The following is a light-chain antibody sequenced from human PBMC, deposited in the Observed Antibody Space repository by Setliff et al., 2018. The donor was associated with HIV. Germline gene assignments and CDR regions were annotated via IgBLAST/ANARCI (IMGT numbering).Light chain of an antibody. Sequence: QSVLTQPASVSGSPGQSITISCTGTSSDIGGYNYVSWYQQLPGKAPKVLIYGVSNRPSGISNRFSGSKSGNTASLTISGLQAEDEADYYCSSYRDTLEEVFGTGTKVTVL. CDR1: SSDIGGYNY. J-gene: IGLJ1*01. CDR3: SSYRDTLEEV. V-gene: IGLV2-14*01. CDR2: GVS.